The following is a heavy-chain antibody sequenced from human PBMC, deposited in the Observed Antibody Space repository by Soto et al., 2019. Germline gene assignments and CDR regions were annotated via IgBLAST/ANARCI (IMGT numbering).Heavy chain of an antibody. CDR2: ITPMFGTP. CDR1: GGTFRRYT. V-gene: IGHV1-69*01. J-gene: IGHJ4*02. D-gene: IGHD3-22*01. Sequence: QVQLVQSGAEVKKPGSSVKVSCKASGGTFRRYTITWVRQAPGQGLEWMGGITPMFGTPNYAQKFRGRVTITADESTSTAHMELSSLRSEDTAMYFCARDGTLYDSRAYYYLYWGQGTLVTVSS. CDR3: ARDGTLYDSRAYYYLY.